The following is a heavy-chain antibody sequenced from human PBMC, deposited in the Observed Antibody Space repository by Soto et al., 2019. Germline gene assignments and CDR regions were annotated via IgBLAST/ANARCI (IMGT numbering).Heavy chain of an antibody. J-gene: IGHJ4*02. CDR2: MFTSGIT. CDR1: GGSISSYS. CDR3: EAWSSYYTIDV. Sequence: PSETLSLTCTVSGGSISSYSWSWIRQPAGKGLECIGRMFTSGITNYNPSLKSRVTMSLDTSKKQFTLKLTSVTAADTAVYYCEAWSSYYTIDVWGQGTMVTVSS. V-gene: IGHV4-4*07. D-gene: IGHD3-3*01.